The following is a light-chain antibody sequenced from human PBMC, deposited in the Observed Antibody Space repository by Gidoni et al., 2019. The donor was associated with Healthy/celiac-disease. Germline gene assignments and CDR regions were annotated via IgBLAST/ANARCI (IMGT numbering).Light chain of an antibody. CDR3: QQSYSTPLT. J-gene: IGKJ4*01. CDR1: QSISSY. V-gene: IGKV1-39*01. CDR2: AAS. Sequence: IPTAQSPSSLSASVGDRVTITCRASQSISSYLNWYQQKPGKAPKLLIYAASSLQSGVPSRFSGSGSGTDFTLTISSLQPEDFATYYCQQSYSTPLTFGGGTKVEIK.